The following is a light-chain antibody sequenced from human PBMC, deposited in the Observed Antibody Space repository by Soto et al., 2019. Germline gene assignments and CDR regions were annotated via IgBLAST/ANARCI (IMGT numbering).Light chain of an antibody. CDR3: LQGTHWPIT. V-gene: IGKV2-30*02. CDR1: QSLVHSDGIAY. J-gene: IGKJ5*01. Sequence: DVVMTQSPLSLPVTLGQPASISCRSNQSLVHSDGIAYFSWFQQRPGRSARRLIYKDSNRDSGVPVGFRGSGSGTDFALKISRVEAEDVGIYSVLQGTHWPITFGQGTRLEL. CDR2: KDS.